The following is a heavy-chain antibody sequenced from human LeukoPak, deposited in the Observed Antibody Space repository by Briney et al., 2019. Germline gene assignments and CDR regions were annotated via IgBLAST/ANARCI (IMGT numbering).Heavy chain of an antibody. CDR2: IRYDGSNK. J-gene: IGHJ4*02. CDR3: AKRYSSGWYGPFDY. D-gene: IGHD6-19*01. Sequence: GGSLRLSCAASGFTLSSYGMHWVRQAPGKGLEWVAFIRYDGSNKYYADSVKGRFTISRDNSKNTLYLQMNSLRAEDTAVYYCAKRYSSGWYGPFDYWGQGTLVTVSS. V-gene: IGHV3-30*02. CDR1: GFTLSSYG.